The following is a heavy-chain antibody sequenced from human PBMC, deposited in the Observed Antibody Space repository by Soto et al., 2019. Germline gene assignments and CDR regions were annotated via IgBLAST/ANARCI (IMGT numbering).Heavy chain of an antibody. J-gene: IGHJ4*02. CDR1: GYTFSTCY. CDR2: INPSAGST. Sequence: GASVNVSCKSSGYTFSTCYFHWVRQAPGQGLEWVGLINPSAGSTTYAQKFQGRVTMTRDTSTSTIYMELSSLRSEDTAVYYCARDLTAIGISQFYFDYWGQGTLVTVSS. CDR3: ARDLTAIGISQFYFDY. V-gene: IGHV1-46*01. D-gene: IGHD5-18*01.